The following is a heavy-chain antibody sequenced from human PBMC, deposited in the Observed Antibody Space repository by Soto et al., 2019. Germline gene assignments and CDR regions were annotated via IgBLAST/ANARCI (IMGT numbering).Heavy chain of an antibody. CDR2: IYYSGST. Sequence: QVQLQESGPGLVKPSETLSLTCTVSGGSISSYYWSWIRQPPGKGLEWIGYIYYSGSTNYNPSLTSRVTISVDTSKNQFSLKLSSVTAADTAVYYCAGRWGRTFDYWGQGTRVTVSS. CDR3: AGRWGRTFDY. J-gene: IGHJ4*02. V-gene: IGHV4-59*08. D-gene: IGHD1-26*01. CDR1: GGSISSYY.